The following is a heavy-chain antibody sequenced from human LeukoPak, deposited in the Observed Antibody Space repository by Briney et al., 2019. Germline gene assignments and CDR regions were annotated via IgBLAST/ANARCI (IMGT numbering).Heavy chain of an antibody. CDR1: GYTFTSYG. J-gene: IGHJ4*02. V-gene: IGHV1-18*01. CDR2: ISAYNGNT. Sequence: GASVKVSCKASGYTFTSYGISWVRQAPGQGLEWMGWISAYNGNTNYAQKLQGRVTMTTDTSTSTAYMELRSLRSDDTAVYYCARGSPPRIYYDNSGYYSFYFDSWGQGTLVTVSS. CDR3: ARGSPPRIYYDNSGYYSFYFDS. D-gene: IGHD3-22*01.